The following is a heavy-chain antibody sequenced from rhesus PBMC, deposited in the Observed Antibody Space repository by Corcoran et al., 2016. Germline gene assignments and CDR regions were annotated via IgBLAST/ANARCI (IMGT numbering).Heavy chain of an antibody. V-gene: IGHV4S7*01. Sequence: QVQLQESGPGLVKPSETLSLTCAVSGGSVSSGYGWSWIRQPPGKGLEWIGYIYGSIGNTYYNPSLKSRVTISKATSKNQFSLRLSSVTAADTAVYYCARGGSWSFDSWGQGVLVTVSS. CDR3: ARGGSWSFDS. D-gene: IGHD6-13*01. CDR1: GGSVSSGYG. J-gene: IGHJ4*01. CDR2: IYGSIGNT.